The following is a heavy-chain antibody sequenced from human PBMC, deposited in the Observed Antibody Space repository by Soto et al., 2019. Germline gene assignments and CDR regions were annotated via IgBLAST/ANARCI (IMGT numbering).Heavy chain of an antibody. V-gene: IGHV4-31*03. Sequence: SETLSLTCTVSGGSISSGGYYWSWIRQHPGRGLEWIGYIYYSGSTYYNTTLKSRVNISVDTSKNQFSLKLSSVTAADTAVYYCARFSGGSFHFDYWGQGILVTVSS. CDR1: GGSISSGGYY. J-gene: IGHJ4*02. CDR2: IYYSGST. CDR3: ARFSGGSFHFDY. D-gene: IGHD2-15*01.